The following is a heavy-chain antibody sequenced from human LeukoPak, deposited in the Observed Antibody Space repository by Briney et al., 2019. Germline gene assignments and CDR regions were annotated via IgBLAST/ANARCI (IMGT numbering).Heavy chain of an antibody. D-gene: IGHD6-13*01. CDR1: GGTFSSYA. J-gene: IGHJ3*02. CDR3: ARGGSSSWWVNDAFDI. V-gene: IGHV1-69*05. Sequence: GALVKVSCKASGGTFSSYAISWVRQAPGQGLEWMGGIIPIFGTANYAQKFQGRVTITTDESTSTAYMELSSLRSEDTAVYYCARGGSSSWWVNDAFDIWGRGTMVTVSS. CDR2: IIPIFGTA.